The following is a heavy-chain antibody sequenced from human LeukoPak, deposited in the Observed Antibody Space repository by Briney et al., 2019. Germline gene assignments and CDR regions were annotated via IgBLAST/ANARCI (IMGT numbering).Heavy chain of an antibody. D-gene: IGHD6-13*01. CDR2: INHSGST. V-gene: IGHV4-34*01. Sequence: SETLSLTCAVYGGSFSGYYWSWIRQPPGKGLEWIGEINHSGSTYYSPSLKSRVSISLETPKNQFSLKLKSVTAADTAVYFCASGSAGFDTWGQGTLVTVSS. CDR1: GGSFSGYY. J-gene: IGHJ5*02. CDR3: ASGSAGFDT.